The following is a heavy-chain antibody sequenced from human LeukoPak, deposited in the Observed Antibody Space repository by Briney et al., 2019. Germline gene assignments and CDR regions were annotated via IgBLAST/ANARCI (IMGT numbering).Heavy chain of an antibody. J-gene: IGHJ6*03. D-gene: IGHD3-10*01. CDR3: ARAVRGNYYGSGSYYRPLYYYYMDV. Sequence: ASVKVSCKASGGTFSSYAISWVRQAPGQGLEWMGGIIPIFGTANYAQKFQGRVTITADESTSTAYMELRSLRSDDTAVYYCARAVRGNYYGSGSYYRPLYYYYMDVWGKGTTVTVSS. CDR1: GGTFSSYA. V-gene: IGHV1-69*13. CDR2: IIPIFGTA.